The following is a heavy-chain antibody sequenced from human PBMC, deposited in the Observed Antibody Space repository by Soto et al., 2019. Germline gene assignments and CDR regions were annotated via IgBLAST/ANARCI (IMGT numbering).Heavy chain of an antibody. CDR3: ARTDYYGSGSYNGAFDI. V-gene: IGHV5-51*01. J-gene: IGHJ3*02. Sequence: GESLKISCKGSGYSFTSYWIGWVRQMPGKGLEWMGIIYPGDSDTRYSPSFQGQVTISADKSISTVYLQWSSLKASDTAMYYCARTDYYGSGSYNGAFDIWGQGTMVTVSS. CDR1: GYSFTSYW. D-gene: IGHD3-10*01. CDR2: IYPGDSDT.